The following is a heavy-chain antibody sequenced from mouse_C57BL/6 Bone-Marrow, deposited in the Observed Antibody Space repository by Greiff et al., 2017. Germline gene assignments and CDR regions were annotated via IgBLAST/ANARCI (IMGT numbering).Heavy chain of an antibody. CDR2: IDPENGDT. J-gene: IGHJ2*01. D-gene: IGHD1-1*01. Sequence: EVNVVESGAELVRPGASVKLSCTASGFNIKDDYMHWVKQRPEQGLEWIGWIDPENGDTEYASKFQGKATITADTSTNTAYLQLSSLTSEDTAVYFSTPAYGGSARDYWGHGTTLTVSS. CDR3: TPAYGGSARDY. V-gene: IGHV14-4*01. CDR1: GFNIKDDY.